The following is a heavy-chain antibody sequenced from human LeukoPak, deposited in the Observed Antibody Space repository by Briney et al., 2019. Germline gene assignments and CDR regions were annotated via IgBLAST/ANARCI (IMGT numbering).Heavy chain of an antibody. Sequence: SETLSLTCAVYGDSFSGYYRGWIRQPPGKGLEWIGEINHSGTINYNPSLKSRVTILVDTSKNQFSLNLSSVTAADTAVYYCARGVAGSSGLLYYFDYWGQGTLVTVSS. V-gene: IGHV4-34*01. D-gene: IGHD6-25*01. CDR1: GDSFSGYY. J-gene: IGHJ4*02. CDR3: ARGVAGSSGLLYYFDY. CDR2: INHSGTI.